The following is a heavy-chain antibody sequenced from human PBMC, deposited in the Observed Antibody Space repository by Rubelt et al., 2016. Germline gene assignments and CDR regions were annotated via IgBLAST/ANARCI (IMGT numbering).Heavy chain of an antibody. D-gene: IGHD1-26*01. Sequence: VQLVESGGGVVQPGRSLRLSCAASGFTFSSYGMHWVRQAPGKGLEWVANIKQDGSGKYLGDSVKGRLTISRDNAKNSLYLQMNSLRAEDTAVYYCARGGVGATTSPFDYWGQGTLVTVSS. CDR1: GFTFSSYG. CDR2: IKQDGSGK. J-gene: IGHJ4*02. V-gene: IGHV3-7*01. CDR3: ARGGVGATTSPFDY.